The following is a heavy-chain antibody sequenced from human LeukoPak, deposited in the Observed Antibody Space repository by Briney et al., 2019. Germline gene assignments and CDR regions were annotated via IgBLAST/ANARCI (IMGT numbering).Heavy chain of an antibody. D-gene: IGHD3-3*01. J-gene: IGHJ4*02. Sequence: GSLRLSCAASGFTFSTYAMSWVRQPPGKGLEWIGEINHSGSTNYNPSLKSRVTISVDTFKNQFSLKLSSVTAADTAVYYCARGVDFWSGYYNDYWGQGTLVTVSS. V-gene: IGHV4-34*01. CDR1: GFTFSTYA. CDR2: INHSGST. CDR3: ARGVDFWSGYYNDY.